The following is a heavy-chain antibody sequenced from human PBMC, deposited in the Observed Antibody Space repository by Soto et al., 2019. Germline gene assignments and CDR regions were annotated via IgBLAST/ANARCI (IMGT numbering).Heavy chain of an antibody. CDR2: IYFDGSSE. Sequence: QVQLVESGGGVVQPGRSLRLSCAASGFSFSSYGMHWGRQAPGKGLEWVAMIYFDGSSEYYTDSVRGRFAISRDNSTNTLYLQMTSLRVEDTAVYYRAIVGGTVPSDHWGQGTLVTVSS. J-gene: IGHJ4*02. D-gene: IGHD4-17*01. CDR1: GFSFSSYG. V-gene: IGHV3-33*01. CDR3: AIVGGTVPSDH.